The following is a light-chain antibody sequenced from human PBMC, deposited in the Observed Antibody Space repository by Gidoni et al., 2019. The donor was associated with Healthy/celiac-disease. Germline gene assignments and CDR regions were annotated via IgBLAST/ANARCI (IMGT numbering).Light chain of an antibody. V-gene: IGKV1-39*01. CDR1: QSISSY. CDR2: AAS. Sequence: QMTHSPSSLLPFVGDRVTIPCRASQSISSYLNWYQQKPGKAPKLLIYAASSLQSGVPSRFSGSGSGTDFTLTISSLQPEDFATYYCQQSYSTLTFXPXTKVDIK. J-gene: IGKJ3*01. CDR3: QQSYSTLT.